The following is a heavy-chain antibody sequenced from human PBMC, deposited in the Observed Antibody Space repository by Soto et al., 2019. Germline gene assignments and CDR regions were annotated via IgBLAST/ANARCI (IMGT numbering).Heavy chain of an antibody. CDR1: GFTFSDYY. Sequence: SLRLSCAASGFTFSDYYMSWIRQAPGKGLEWVSYISSSGSTIYYADSVKGRFTISRDNAKNSLYLQMNSLRAGDTAVYYCAREGQQLVEEYYYYYMDVWGKGTTVTVSS. CDR3: AREGQQLVEEYYYYYMDV. D-gene: IGHD6-13*01. CDR2: ISSSGSTI. V-gene: IGHV3-11*01. J-gene: IGHJ6*03.